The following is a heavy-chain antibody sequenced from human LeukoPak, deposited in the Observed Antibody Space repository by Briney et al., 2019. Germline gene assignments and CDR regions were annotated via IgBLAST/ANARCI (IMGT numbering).Heavy chain of an antibody. D-gene: IGHD4-17*01. CDR3: ARWWTTVTTSIRYYYYGMDV. J-gene: IGHJ6*02. V-gene: IGHV4-39*07. CDR2: INHSGST. Sequence: SETLSLTCTVSGGSISSGDYYWSWISQPPGKGLEWIGEINHSGSTNYNPSLKSRVTISVDTSKNQFSLKLSSVTAADTAVYYCARWWTTVTTSIRYYYYGMDVWGQGTTVTVSS. CDR1: GGSISSGDYY.